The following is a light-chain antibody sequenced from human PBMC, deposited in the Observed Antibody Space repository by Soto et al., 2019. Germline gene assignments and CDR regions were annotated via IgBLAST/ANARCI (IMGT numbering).Light chain of an antibody. Sequence: QSVLTQPPSASGSPGQSVTFSCTGTSSDIGDYNYVSWYQQHPGKAPKLMIYEVTKRPSGVPDRFSGSKSGNTASLTVSGLQADDEADYSCSSYTSSSYVVFGGGTKLTVL. CDR1: SSDIGDYNY. CDR3: SSYTSSSYVV. V-gene: IGLV2-8*01. CDR2: EVT. J-gene: IGLJ2*01.